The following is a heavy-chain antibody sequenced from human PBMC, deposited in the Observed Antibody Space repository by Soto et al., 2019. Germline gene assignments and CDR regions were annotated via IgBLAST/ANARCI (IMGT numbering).Heavy chain of an antibody. Sequence: QVQLHQWGAGLLKPSETLSLTCAVYGGSFSNYYWSWIRQPPGKGLESIGDINHSGSTNYNPSLKSQVTTQRDTAKNQVSVKLGSVTAADPAVYACASCKARDAFDIWGQGTTVPGS. J-gene: IGHJ3*02. V-gene: IGHV4-34*01. CDR2: INHSGST. CDR3: ASCKARDAFDI. CDR1: GGSFSNYY.